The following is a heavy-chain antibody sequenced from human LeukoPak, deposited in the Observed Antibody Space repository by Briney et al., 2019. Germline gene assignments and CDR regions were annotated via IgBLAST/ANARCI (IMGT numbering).Heavy chain of an antibody. CDR2: ISAYNGNT. CDR3: AGDPPPPPWLQLDY. J-gene: IGHJ4*02. Sequence: ASVKVSCKASGYTFTSYGISWVRQAPGQGLEWMGWISAYNGNTNYAQKLQGRVTMTTDTSTSTAYMELRSPRSDDPAVYYCAGDPPPPPWLQLDYWGQGTLVTVSS. CDR1: GYTFTSYG. V-gene: IGHV1-18*01. D-gene: IGHD5-24*01.